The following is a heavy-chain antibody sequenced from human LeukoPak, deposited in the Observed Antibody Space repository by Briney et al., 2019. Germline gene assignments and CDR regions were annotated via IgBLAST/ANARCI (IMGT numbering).Heavy chain of an antibody. Sequence: SQTLSLTCTVSGGSISSGNYYWSWIRQPAGKGLEWIGRIHTSETTNYNPSLKSRVTISVDRSKNQFSLKLSSVTAADTAVYYCARDVHPPGASGYDWAYYYYGMDVWGQGTTVTVSS. V-gene: IGHV4-61*02. CDR1: GGSISSGNYY. CDR3: ARDVHPPGASGYDWAYYYYGMDV. J-gene: IGHJ6*02. CDR2: IHTSETT. D-gene: IGHD5-12*01.